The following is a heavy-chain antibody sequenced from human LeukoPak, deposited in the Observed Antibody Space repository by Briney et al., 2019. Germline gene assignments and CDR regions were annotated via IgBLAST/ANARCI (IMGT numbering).Heavy chain of an antibody. D-gene: IGHD2-21*02. CDR3: ARGVVVTPRDYFDS. Sequence: GGSLRLSCAASGFTFSSYGMHWVRQAPGKGLEWVAVIWHDGSNKYYADSVKGRFTISRDNSKNTLYLQMNSLRAEDTAVYYCARGVVVTPRDYFDSWGQGILVAVSS. CDR1: GFTFSSYG. CDR2: IWHDGSNK. J-gene: IGHJ4*02. V-gene: IGHV3-33*01.